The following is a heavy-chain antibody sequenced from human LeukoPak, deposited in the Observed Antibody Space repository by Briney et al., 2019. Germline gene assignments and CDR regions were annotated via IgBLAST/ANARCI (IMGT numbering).Heavy chain of an antibody. CDR1: GFTFSSYA. V-gene: IGHV3-30*09. Sequence: GGSLRLSCAASGFTFSSYAMHWVRQAPGKGLEWVAVISYDGSNKYYADSVKGRFAISRDNSKNTLYLQMNSLRAEDTAVYYCAREVGDYWGQGTLVTVSS. CDR3: AREVGDY. CDR2: ISYDGSNK. D-gene: IGHD2-2*01. J-gene: IGHJ4*02.